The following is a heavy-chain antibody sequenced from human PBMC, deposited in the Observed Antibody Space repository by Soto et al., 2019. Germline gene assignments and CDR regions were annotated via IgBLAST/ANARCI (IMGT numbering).Heavy chain of an antibody. CDR1: GGTFSSYA. J-gene: IGHJ6*02. CDR3: ASAPHCSSTSCPIPRMDV. CDR2: IIPIFGTA. Sequence: QVQLVQSGAEVKKPGSSVKVSCKASGGTFSSYAISWVRQAPGPGLEWMGGIIPIFGTANYAQKFQGRVTITADESTSTAYMELSSLRSEDTAVYYCASAPHCSSTSCPIPRMDVWGQGTTVTVSS. V-gene: IGHV1-69*01. D-gene: IGHD2-2*01.